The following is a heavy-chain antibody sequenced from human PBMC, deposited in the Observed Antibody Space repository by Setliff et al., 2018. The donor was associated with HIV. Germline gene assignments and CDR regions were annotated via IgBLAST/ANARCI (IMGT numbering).Heavy chain of an antibody. Sequence: GGSLRLSCAASGFTFDDYGMNWVRQAPGEGLEWVSGIKWNGGSTGYTDSVKGRFTISRDNAKSSLYLQMNSLRAEDTAVYYCARGVAAAGTDYWGQGTLVTAPQ. V-gene: IGHV3-20*04. CDR2: IKWNGGST. CDR3: ARGVAAAGTDY. J-gene: IGHJ4*02. CDR1: GFTFDDYG. D-gene: IGHD6-13*01.